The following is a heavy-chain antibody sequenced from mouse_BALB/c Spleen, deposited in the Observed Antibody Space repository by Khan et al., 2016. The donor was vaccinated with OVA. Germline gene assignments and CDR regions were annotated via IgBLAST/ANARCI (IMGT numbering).Heavy chain of an antibody. D-gene: IGHD1-1*01. CDR3: ARGNCYGSNSWFVY. Sequence: QIQLVQSGPELKKPGETVKISCKASGYTFTNYGVNWVKQAPGKGLKWMGWINTNTGEPTYAEEFKGRFAFSLETSASTAYLQINNLKNEDKATDVCARGNCYGSNSWFVYWGKGTLVTVSA. CDR1: GYTFTNYG. CDR2: INTNTGEP. V-gene: IGHV9-3*02. J-gene: IGHJ3*01.